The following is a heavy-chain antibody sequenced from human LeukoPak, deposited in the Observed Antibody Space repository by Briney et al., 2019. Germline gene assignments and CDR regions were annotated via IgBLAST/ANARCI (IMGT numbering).Heavy chain of an antibody. V-gene: IGHV3-48*03. D-gene: IGHD2-15*01. Sequence: GGSLRLSCAASGFTFSSYEMNWVRQAPGKGLEWVSYISSSGSTIYYADSVKGRFTISRDNAKNSLYLQMNSLRAEDTAVYYCARASLGYCSGGSCYYYGMDVWGQGTTVTVSS. CDR2: ISSSGSTI. CDR3: ARASLGYCSGGSCYYYGMDV. CDR1: GFTFSSYE. J-gene: IGHJ6*02.